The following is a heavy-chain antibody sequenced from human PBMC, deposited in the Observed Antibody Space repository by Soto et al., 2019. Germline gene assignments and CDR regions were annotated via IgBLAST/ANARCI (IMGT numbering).Heavy chain of an antibody. CDR2: IIPIFGTA. J-gene: IGHJ6*02. D-gene: IGHD2-2*01. Sequence: QVQLVQSGAEVKKPGSSVKVSCKASGGTFSSYAISWVRQAPGQGLEWMGGIIPIFGTANYAQKFQGRVTITAGDSTSTAYMELSSVRSEDTAVYYCARHVPAAGYYYGMDVWGQGTTVTVSS. CDR1: GGTFSSYA. CDR3: ARHVPAAGYYYGMDV. V-gene: IGHV1-69*12.